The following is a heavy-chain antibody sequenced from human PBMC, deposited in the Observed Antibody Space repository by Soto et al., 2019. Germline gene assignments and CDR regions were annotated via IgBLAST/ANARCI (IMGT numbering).Heavy chain of an antibody. D-gene: IGHD3-22*01. CDR3: ARDDLSYYYDSSGLDY. CDR2: IWYDGSNK. V-gene: IGHV3-33*01. J-gene: IGHJ4*02. CDR1: GFTFSSYG. Sequence: GGSLRLSCAASGFTFSSYGMHWVRQAPGKGLEWVAVIWYDGSNKYYADSVKGRFTISRDNSKNTLYLQMNSLRAEDTAVYYCARDDLSYYYDSSGLDYWGQGTLVTVSS.